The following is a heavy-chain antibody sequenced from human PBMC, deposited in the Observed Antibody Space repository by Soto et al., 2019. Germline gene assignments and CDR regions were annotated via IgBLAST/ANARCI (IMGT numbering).Heavy chain of an antibody. J-gene: IGHJ3*02. CDR2: IYSGGST. D-gene: IGHD1-26*01. CDR3: ARVRGSYEGVGAFDI. CDR1: GFTVSSNY. Sequence: GGSLRLSCAASGFTVSSNYMSWVRQAPGKGLEWVSVIYSGGSTYYADSVKGRFTISRDNSKNTLYLQMNSLRAEDTAVYYCARVRGSYEGVGAFDIWGQGTMVTVSS. V-gene: IGHV3-53*01.